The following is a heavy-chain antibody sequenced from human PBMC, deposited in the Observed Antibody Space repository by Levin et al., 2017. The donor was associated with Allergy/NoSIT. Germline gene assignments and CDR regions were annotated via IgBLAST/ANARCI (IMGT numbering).Heavy chain of an antibody. CDR3: ARAPLGSYGASPFDY. CDR1: GFIFSSYE. V-gene: IGHV3-48*03. D-gene: IGHD1-26*01. CDR2: ISSSATSSSGIVI. J-gene: IGHJ4*02. Sequence: GGSLRLSCAASGFIFSSYEMNWVRQAPGKGLEWVSYISSSATSSSGIVIHYADSVKGRFTISRDDAKNSLYLQVNSLRVEDTAVYYCARAPLGSYGASPFDYWGQGTLVTVSS.